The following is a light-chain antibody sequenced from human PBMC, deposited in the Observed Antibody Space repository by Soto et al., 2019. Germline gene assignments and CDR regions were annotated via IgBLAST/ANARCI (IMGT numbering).Light chain of an antibody. CDR1: QTISSW. Sequence: DIQMTQSPSTLSGAVGDRVTITCRASQTISSWLAWYQQKPGKAPKPLIYKASSLESGVPSRFSGSGSGTDFTLPISSLEPEDFAVYYCQQRSNWPLNFGGGTKVDIK. CDR3: QQRSNWPLN. V-gene: IGKV1-5*03. CDR2: KAS. J-gene: IGKJ4*01.